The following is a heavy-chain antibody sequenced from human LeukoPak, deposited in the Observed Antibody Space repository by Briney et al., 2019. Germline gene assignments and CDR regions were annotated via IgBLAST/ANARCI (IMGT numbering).Heavy chain of an antibody. Sequence: GGSLRLSCAASGFTFSSYWMSWVRQAPGKGLEWVANIKQDGSEKYYVDSVKGQLTISRDNAKNSLYLQMNSLRAEDTAVYYCARVAVIYYSYREVWGKGTTVTVPS. CDR3: ARVAVIYYSYREV. J-gene: IGHJ6*03. D-gene: IGHD2/OR15-2a*01. CDR2: IKQDGSEK. V-gene: IGHV3-7*01. CDR1: GFTFSSYW.